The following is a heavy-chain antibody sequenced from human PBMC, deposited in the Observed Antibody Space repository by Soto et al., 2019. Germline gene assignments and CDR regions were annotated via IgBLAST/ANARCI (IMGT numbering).Heavy chain of an antibody. V-gene: IGHV1-18*01. D-gene: IGHD1-20*01. CDR1: GYTFTSYG. Sequence: QVQLVQSGAEVKKPGASVKVSCKASGYTFTSYGISWVRQAPGQGLEWMGWISAYNGNTNYAQKLQGRVTITTDTSTSTAYMELRGLGSDDTAVDYCARHGYKWKKDGDYGMDVWGQGTTVTVSS. CDR3: ARHGYKWKKDGDYGMDV. CDR2: ISAYNGNT. J-gene: IGHJ6*02.